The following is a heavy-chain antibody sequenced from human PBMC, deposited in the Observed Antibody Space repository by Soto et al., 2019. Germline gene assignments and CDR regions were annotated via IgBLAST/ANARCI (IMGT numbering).Heavy chain of an antibody. J-gene: IGHJ4*02. CDR2: INHSGST. D-gene: IGHD2-15*01. CDR1: GGSFSGYY. CDR3: ARGGFHGGNYYIFDY. Sequence: SSETLSLTCAVYGGSFSGYYWTWIRQPPGKGLEWIGEINHSGSTTYNPSLRSRVTMSVDTSRDQFPLRLTPVTAADTAVYYCARGGFHGGNYYIFDYWGRGALVTVPQ. V-gene: IGHV4-34*01.